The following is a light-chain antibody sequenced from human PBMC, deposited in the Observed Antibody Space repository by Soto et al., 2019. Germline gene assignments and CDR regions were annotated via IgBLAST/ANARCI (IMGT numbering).Light chain of an antibody. V-gene: IGKV3-11*01. J-gene: IGKJ1*01. CDR3: HQRQSWPRT. CDR2: LAS. Sequence: EIVLTQSPATLSSFPGDSVTLSCRASQAVNTRLAWYQHKPGQAPRLLIYLASNRAAGVPARFSGSGSGTDFTLTISDVEPEDFAVYYCHQRQSWPRTVGQGTKVDIK. CDR1: QAVNTR.